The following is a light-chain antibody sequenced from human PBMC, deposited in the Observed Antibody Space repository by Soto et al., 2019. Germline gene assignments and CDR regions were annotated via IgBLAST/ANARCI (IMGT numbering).Light chain of an antibody. CDR2: GAS. CDR1: QSVSTN. J-gene: IGKJ1*01. V-gene: IGKV3-15*01. Sequence: EIVMTQSPASLSVPPGEIATLYFSASQSVSTNFAWYLQKPGQAPRLLIYGASTRATAVPARFTASGSGTEFTLSISSLQSDDFGVYYCQQYDTWPRTFGQGTKVDNK. CDR3: QQYDTWPRT.